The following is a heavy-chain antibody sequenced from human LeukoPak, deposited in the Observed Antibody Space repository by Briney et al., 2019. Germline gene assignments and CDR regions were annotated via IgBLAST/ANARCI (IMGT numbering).Heavy chain of an antibody. CDR2: IYSDGRA. D-gene: IGHD3-22*01. V-gene: IGHV3-53*01. CDR3: ARSSSGYNYLYFDY. J-gene: IGHJ4*02. CDR1: GFTFSDYY. Sequence: GGSLRLSCAASGFTFSDYYMSWIRQAPGKGLEWVSVIYSDGRAYYSDSVKGRLTVSRDISKNTVYLQMNSLRAEDTAVFYCARSSSGYNYLYFDYWGRGTLVTVSS.